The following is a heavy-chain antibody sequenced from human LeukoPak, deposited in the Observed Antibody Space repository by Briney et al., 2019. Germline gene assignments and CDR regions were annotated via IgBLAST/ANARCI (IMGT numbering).Heavy chain of an antibody. CDR3: ARDAYNYGWFDP. CDR1: GFTFSDYY. Sequence: GGSLRLSCAASGFTFSDYYMSWLRQAPGKGLEWVSYIGSGGTLIHYANSVKGRFTISRDNAKNSLYLQMNSLRAEDTAVYYCARDAYNYGWFDPWGQGTLVTVSS. J-gene: IGHJ5*02. D-gene: IGHD5-24*01. V-gene: IGHV3-11*01. CDR2: IGSGGTLI.